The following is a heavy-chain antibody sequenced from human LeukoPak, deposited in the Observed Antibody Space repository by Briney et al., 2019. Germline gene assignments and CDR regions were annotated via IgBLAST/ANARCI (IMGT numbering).Heavy chain of an antibody. Sequence: GGSLRLSCAASGFTFSNYWMHWVRQAPGKGLVWVSRINTDGSSTSYVDSVKGRFTISRDNSQNSLFLQMNSLKIEDTALYYCTTGMFDYWGQGTLVTVSS. D-gene: IGHD1-1*01. J-gene: IGHJ4*02. CDR1: GFTFSNYW. V-gene: IGHV3-74*01. CDR3: TTGMFDY. CDR2: INTDGSST.